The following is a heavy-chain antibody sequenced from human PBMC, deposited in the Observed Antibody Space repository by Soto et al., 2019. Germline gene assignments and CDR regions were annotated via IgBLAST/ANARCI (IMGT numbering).Heavy chain of an antibody. V-gene: IGHV4-4*07. D-gene: IGHD6-19*01. Sequence: SETLSLTCSVSGGSLNNFYWDWIRQTAGKGLEWIGRIHASGNTNYNPSLKSRATLSVDTSKNQFSLKVRSVTAADTAVYYCARSSHKESWFDPWGQGTLVTVSS. CDR3: ARSSHKESWFDP. CDR2: IHASGNT. CDR1: GGSLNNFY. J-gene: IGHJ5*02.